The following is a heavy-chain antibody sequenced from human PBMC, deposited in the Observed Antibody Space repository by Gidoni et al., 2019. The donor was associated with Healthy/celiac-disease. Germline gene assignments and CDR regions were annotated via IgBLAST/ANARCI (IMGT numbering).Heavy chain of an antibody. Sequence: EVQLVESGGGLVKPGGSLRRPCAASGFTVSNAWMSWVRQAPGKGLGWVGRSKSKTDGGTTDYAAPVKGRFTISRDASKNPLYLQMNSLKTEDTAFYYCTPGMVRGVIIKPDYWGQGTLVTVSS. CDR1: GFTVSNAW. CDR2: SKSKTDGGTT. CDR3: TPGMVRGVIIKPDY. J-gene: IGHJ4*02. D-gene: IGHD3-10*01. V-gene: IGHV3-15*01.